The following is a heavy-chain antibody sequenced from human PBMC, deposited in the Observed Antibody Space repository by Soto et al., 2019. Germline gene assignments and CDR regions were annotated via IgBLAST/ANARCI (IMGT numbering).Heavy chain of an antibody. CDR1: GGSISSYY. J-gene: IGHJ5*02. Sequence: QVQLQESGPGLVKPSETLSLTCTVSGGSISSYYWSWIRQPPGKGLEWIGYIYYSGSTNYNPSLKSRVTISVDTSKNQFSLKLSSVTAADTAVYYCAALGYSYAGWFDPWGQGTLVTVSS. CDR2: IYYSGST. V-gene: IGHV4-59*01. D-gene: IGHD5-18*01. CDR3: AALGYSYAGWFDP.